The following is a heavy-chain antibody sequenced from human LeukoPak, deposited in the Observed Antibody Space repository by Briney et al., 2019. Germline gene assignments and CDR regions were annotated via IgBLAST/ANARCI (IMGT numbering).Heavy chain of an antibody. D-gene: IGHD2-2*01. CDR3: AKAPFLYCSSTTCFPGEGWCFDL. CDR1: GFTFSSYA. J-gene: IGHJ2*01. V-gene: IGHV3-23*01. CDR2: ISGSGGST. Sequence: GGSLRLSCAASGFTFSSYAMSWVRQAPGKGLEWVSAISGSGGSTYYADSVKGRFTISRDNSKNTLYLQMNSLRAEDTAVYYCAKAPFLYCSSTTCFPGEGWCFDLWGRGTLVTVSS.